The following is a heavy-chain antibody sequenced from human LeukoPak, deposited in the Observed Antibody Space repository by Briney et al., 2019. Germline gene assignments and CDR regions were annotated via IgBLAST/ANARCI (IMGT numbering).Heavy chain of an antibody. CDR1: GFTFSSYS. J-gene: IGHJ4*02. V-gene: IGHV3-21*01. D-gene: IGHD3-9*01. CDR2: ISSSSSYI. Sequence: GGSLRLSCAASGFTFSSYSMNWVRQAPGKGLEWVSSISSSSSYIYYADSVKGRFTISRDNAKNSLYLQMNSLRAEDTAVYYCARDFGPNILTGYFFDHWGQGTLVTVSS. CDR3: ARDFGPNILTGYFFDH.